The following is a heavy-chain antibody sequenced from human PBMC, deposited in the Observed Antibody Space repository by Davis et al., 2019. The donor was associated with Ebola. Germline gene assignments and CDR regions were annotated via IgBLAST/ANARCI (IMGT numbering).Heavy chain of an antibody. V-gene: IGHV4-34*01. Sequence: SETLSLTCAVYGGSFSGYYWSWIRQPPGKGLEWIGEINHSGSTNYNPSLKSRVTISVDTSKNQFSLKLSSVTAADTAVYYCAKTALYYDFWSATGWFDPWGQGTLVTVSS. D-gene: IGHD3-3*01. CDR3: AKTALYYDFWSATGWFDP. CDR2: INHSGST. CDR1: GGSFSGYY. J-gene: IGHJ5*02.